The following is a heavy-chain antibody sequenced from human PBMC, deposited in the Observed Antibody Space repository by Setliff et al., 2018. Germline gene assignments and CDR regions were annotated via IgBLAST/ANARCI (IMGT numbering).Heavy chain of an antibody. CDR2: TIPIFGTT. D-gene: IGHD5-12*01. CDR1: GGTFSDYG. Sequence: GASVKVSCKASGGTFSDYGISWVRQAPGQGLEWMGGTIPIFGTTDYARKFQGRVTLTADKSTTTAYLELTSLRYDDTAVYYCVRGPGPSVVVAIPFDHWGQGSLVTVSS. CDR3: VRGPGPSVVVAIPFDH. J-gene: IGHJ4*02. V-gene: IGHV1-69*06.